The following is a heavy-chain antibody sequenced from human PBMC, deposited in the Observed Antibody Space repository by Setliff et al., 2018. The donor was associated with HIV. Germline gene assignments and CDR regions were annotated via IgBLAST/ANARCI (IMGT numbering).Heavy chain of an antibody. V-gene: IGHV4-59*01. CDR2: IYYSGST. Sequence: PSETLSLTCSVSGGSISGYYWNWVQQPPGKGLEWMGYIYYSGSTDYNPALKRRVTISLDTSKNQFSLKLSSVTAADTAVYYCARGAYYNFWSGYSAGGGSLGPWGQGTLVTVS. CDR3: ARGAYYNFWSGYSAGGGSLGP. CDR1: GGSISGYY. J-gene: IGHJ5*02. D-gene: IGHD3-3*01.